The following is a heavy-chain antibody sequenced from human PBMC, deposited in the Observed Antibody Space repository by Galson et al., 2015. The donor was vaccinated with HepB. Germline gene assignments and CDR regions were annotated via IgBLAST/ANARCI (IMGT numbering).Heavy chain of an antibody. CDR1: GFTFSRYA. J-gene: IGHJ4*02. Sequence: SLRLSCAASGFTFSRYAMSWVRQAPGKGLEWVSAISGSGGSTYYADSVKGRFTISRDNSKNTLYLQMNSLRAEDTAVYYCADRSYYDSSGYYYEGLGYWGQGTLVTVSS. D-gene: IGHD3-22*01. V-gene: IGHV3-23*01. CDR3: ADRSYYDSSGYYYEGLGY. CDR2: ISGSGGST.